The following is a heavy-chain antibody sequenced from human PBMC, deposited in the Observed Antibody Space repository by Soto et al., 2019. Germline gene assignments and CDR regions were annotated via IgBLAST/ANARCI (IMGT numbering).Heavy chain of an antibody. D-gene: IGHD3-10*01. CDR1: GGSVSVGDYY. CDR2: IFYNGNT. V-gene: IGHV4-61*08. Sequence: QVQLQESGPGLVKPSETLSLTCSVSGGSVSVGDYYWSWIRQPPGKGLEWIGNIFYNGNTNYNPSLKSRATVSSETAKDQFSRTLTSVTASDTAVYYCARDYGEPYQAFFDSWGQGILVTVAS. J-gene: IGHJ4*02. CDR3: ARDYGEPYQAFFDS.